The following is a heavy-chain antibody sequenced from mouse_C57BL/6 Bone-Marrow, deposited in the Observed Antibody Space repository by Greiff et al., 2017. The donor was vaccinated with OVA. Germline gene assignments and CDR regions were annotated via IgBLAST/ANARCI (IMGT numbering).Heavy chain of an antibody. D-gene: IGHD1-1*01. CDR1: GYAFSSSW. Sequence: QVQLQQSGPELVKPGASVKISCKASGYAFSSSWMNWVKQRPGKGLEWIGRIYPGDGDTNYNGKFKGKATLTADKSSSTAYMQLSSLTAEDSAVYVGANTYGSSYETWFAYWGQGTLVTVSA. CDR2: IYPGDGDT. V-gene: IGHV1-82*01. CDR3: ANTYGSSYETWFAY. J-gene: IGHJ3*01.